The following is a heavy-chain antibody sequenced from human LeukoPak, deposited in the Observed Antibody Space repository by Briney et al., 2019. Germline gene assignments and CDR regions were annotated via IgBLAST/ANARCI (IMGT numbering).Heavy chain of an antibody. J-gene: IGHJ5*02. CDR2: ISGSGGST. Sequence: GGSLRLSCAASGFTFSSYAMSWVRQAPGKGLEWVSAISGSGGSTYYADSVKGRFTISRDNSKNTLYLQMNSLRAEDTAVYYCAKGRRSQQLVRGLWLDPWGQGTLVTVSS. D-gene: IGHD6-13*01. V-gene: IGHV3-23*01. CDR3: AKGRRSQQLVRGLWLDP. CDR1: GFTFSSYA.